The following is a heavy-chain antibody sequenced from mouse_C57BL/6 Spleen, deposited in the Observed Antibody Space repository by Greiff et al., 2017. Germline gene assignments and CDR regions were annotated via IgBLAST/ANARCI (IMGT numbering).Heavy chain of an antibody. CDR2: IHPNSGST. CDR1: GYTFTSYW. J-gene: IGHJ4*01. V-gene: IGHV1-64*01. D-gene: IGHD2-10*01. CDR3: ARYLLSYGDYAMDY. Sequence: QVQLKQPGAELVKPGASVKLSCKASGYTFTSYWMHWVKQRPGQGLEWIGMIHPNSGSTNYNEKFKSKATLTVDKSSSTAYMQLSSLTSEDSAVYYCARYLLSYGDYAMDYWGQGTSVTVSS.